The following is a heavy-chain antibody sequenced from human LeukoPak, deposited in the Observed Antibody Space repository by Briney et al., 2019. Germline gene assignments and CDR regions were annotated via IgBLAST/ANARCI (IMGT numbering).Heavy chain of an antibody. CDR2: ISYDGSNK. D-gene: IGHD6-19*01. J-gene: IGHJ3*02. CDR3: ARSQQWLVDDAFDI. CDR1: GFTFSSYA. V-gene: IGHV3-30-3*01. Sequence: GGSLRLSCAASGFTFSSYAMHWVRQAPGKGLEWVAVISYDGSNKYYADSVKGRFTISRDNSKNTLYLQMNSLRAEDTAVYYCARSQQWLVDDAFDIWGQGKMVTVSS.